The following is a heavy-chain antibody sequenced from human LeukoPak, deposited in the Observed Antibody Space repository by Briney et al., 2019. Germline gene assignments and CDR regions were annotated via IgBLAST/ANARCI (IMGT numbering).Heavy chain of an antibody. D-gene: IGHD2-21*02. V-gene: IGHV1-8*01. Sequence: GASVKVSCKASGYTFTSYDINWVRQATGQGLEWMGWMNPNSGNTGYAQKFQGRVTMTRNTSISTAYMELSSLRSEETAVYYCARGLSLYCGGDCRDYWGQGTLVTVSS. CDR2: MNPNSGNT. CDR1: GYTFTSYD. J-gene: IGHJ4*02. CDR3: ARGLSLYCGGDCRDY.